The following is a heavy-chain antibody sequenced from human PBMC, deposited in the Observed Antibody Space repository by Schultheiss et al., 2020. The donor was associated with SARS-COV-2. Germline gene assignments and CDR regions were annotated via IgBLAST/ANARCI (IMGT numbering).Heavy chain of an antibody. CDR3: ARETGGYYGSGSPDY. D-gene: IGHD3-10*01. CDR2: ISSSSSTI. V-gene: IGHV3-48*02. CDR1: GFTVSSNY. J-gene: IGHJ4*02. Sequence: GGSLRLSCAASGFTVSSNYMSWVRQAPGKGLEWVSYISSSSSTIYYADSVKGRFTISRDNSKNTLYLQMNSLRDEDTAVYYCARETGGYYGSGSPDYWGQGTLVTVSS.